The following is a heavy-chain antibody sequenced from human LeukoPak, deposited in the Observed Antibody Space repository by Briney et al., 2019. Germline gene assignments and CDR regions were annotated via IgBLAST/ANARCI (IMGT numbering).Heavy chain of an antibody. D-gene: IGHD3-3*01. CDR3: ARCGYYDFWSGYNPATFDY. J-gene: IGHJ4*02. CDR2: IYYSGST. V-gene: IGHV4-39*01. Sequence: SETLSLTCTVSGGSISSSSYYWGWIRQPPGKGLEWIGSIYYSGSTYYNPSLKSRVTISLDTSKNQFSRKLSSVTAADTAVYYCARCGYYDFWSGYNPATFDYWGQGTLVTVSS. CDR1: GGSISSSSYY.